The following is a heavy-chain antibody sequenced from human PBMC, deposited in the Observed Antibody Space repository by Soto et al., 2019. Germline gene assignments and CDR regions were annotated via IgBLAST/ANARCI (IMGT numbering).Heavy chain of an antibody. CDR1: GFTFSSYA. CDR2: ISYDGSNK. D-gene: IGHD3-16*01. Sequence: QVQLVASGGGVVQPGRSLRLSCAASGFTFSSYAMHWVRQAPGKGLEWVAVISYDGSNKYYADSVKGRFTISRDNSKNTLYLQMNSLRAEDTAVYYCARELGFGPTSYYYYGMDVWGQGTTVTVSS. V-gene: IGHV3-30-3*01. CDR3: ARELGFGPTSYYYYGMDV. J-gene: IGHJ6*02.